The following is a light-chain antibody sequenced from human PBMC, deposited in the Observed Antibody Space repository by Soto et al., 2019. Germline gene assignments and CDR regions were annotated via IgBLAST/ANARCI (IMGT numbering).Light chain of an antibody. V-gene: IGKV2-28*01. CDR3: MQSLQTPLT. CDR1: QSFLHSNGYKY. CDR2: LGS. J-gene: IGKJ4*01. Sequence: DIVMTQSPLSLPVTPGEPASISCRSSQSFLHSNGYKYLDWYLQKPGQSPQLLIYLGSNRASGVPDRFSGSGSGTDFTLKISRVEAEDVGVYYCMQSLQTPLTFGGGTKVEIK.